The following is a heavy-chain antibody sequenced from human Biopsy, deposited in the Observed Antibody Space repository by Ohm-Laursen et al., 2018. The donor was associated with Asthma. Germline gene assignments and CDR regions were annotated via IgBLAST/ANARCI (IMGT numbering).Heavy chain of an antibody. V-gene: IGHV4-59*01. J-gene: IGHJ4*02. Sequence: GTLSLTCTVSPGSINDYYWNWIRQFPGKGLEWIGYVHSTGSTRFNPSLKSRLTISVGTSVDQVSLKLTSVTAADTAVYYCARATSTWSQSGPHYFDHWGQGTLVTVSS. CDR2: VHSTGST. CDR3: ARATSTWSQSGPHYFDH. D-gene: IGHD6-13*01. CDR1: PGSINDYY.